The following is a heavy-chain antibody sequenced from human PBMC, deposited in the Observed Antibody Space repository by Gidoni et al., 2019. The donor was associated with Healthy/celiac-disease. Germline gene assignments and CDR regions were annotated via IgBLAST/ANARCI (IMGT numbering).Heavy chain of an antibody. CDR2: ISGSGGST. CDR3: AKDQEVGASDY. V-gene: IGHV3-23*01. Sequence: EVQLLESGGGLVQPGGSLRLSCEGSGFTFRSYAMSWVRQAPGKGRERVSSISGSGGSTYYADSVKGRFTISRDNSTNTLYLQMNSLRAEDTAVYYCAKDQEVGASDYWGQGTLVTVSS. CDR1: GFTFRSYA. J-gene: IGHJ4*02. D-gene: IGHD1-26*01.